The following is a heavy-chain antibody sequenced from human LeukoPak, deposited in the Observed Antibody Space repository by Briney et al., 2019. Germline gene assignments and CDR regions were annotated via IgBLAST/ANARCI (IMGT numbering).Heavy chain of an antibody. J-gene: IGHJ3*02. V-gene: IGHV3-23*01. CDR1: GFTFSSYA. CDR3: AKDTWVNLWYAGGAFDI. D-gene: IGHD3-10*01. Sequence: GGSLRLSCAASGFTFSSYAMSWVRQAPGKGLEWVSAISGSGGSTYYADSVKGRFTISRDNSKNTLYLQMNSLRAEDTAVYYCAKDTWVNLWYAGGAFDIWGQGTMVTVSS. CDR2: ISGSGGST.